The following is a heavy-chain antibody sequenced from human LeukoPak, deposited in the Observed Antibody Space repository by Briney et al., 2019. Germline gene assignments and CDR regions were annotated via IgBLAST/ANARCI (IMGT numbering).Heavy chain of an antibody. Sequence: SVGSLRLSCAASGFTFSSYWMSWVRQAPGKGLEWVANIKQDGSAKYYVDSVKGRFTISRDNTKNSLYLQMNSLRAEDTAVYYCARDDTVTTRVGFIDWGQGTLVTVSS. CDR1: GFTFSSYW. CDR3: ARDDTVTTRVGFID. J-gene: IGHJ4*02. CDR2: IKQDGSAK. D-gene: IGHD4-17*01. V-gene: IGHV3-7*01.